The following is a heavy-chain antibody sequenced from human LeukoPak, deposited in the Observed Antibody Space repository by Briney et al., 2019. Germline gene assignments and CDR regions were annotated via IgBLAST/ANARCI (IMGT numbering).Heavy chain of an antibody. CDR1: GYTFTGYY. J-gene: IGHJ3*02. V-gene: IGHV1-2*02. Sequence: RASVKVSCKASGYTFTGYYMHWVRQAPGQGLEWMGWINPNSGGTNYAQKFQGRVTMTRDTSISTAYMELSRLRSDDTAVYYCARTEVPNEAFDIWGQGTMVTVSS. CDR3: ARTEVPNEAFDI. D-gene: IGHD2-2*01. CDR2: INPNSGGT.